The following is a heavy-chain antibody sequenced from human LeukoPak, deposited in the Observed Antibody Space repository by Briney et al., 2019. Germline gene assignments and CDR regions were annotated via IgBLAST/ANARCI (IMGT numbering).Heavy chain of an antibody. CDR1: GGTFSSYA. CDR3: ARNLAAGTPFGLYFDY. D-gene: IGHD6-13*01. V-gene: IGHV1-69*05. J-gene: IGHJ4*02. Sequence: ASVKVSCKASGGTFSSYAISWVRQAPGQGLEWMGGIIPIFGTANYAQKFQGRVTITTDESTSTAYMELSSLRSEDTAVYYCARNLAAGTPFGLYFDYWGQGTLVTVSS. CDR2: IIPIFGTA.